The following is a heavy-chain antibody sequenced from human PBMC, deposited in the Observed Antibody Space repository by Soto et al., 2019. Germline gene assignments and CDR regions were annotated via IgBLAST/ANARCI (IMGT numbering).Heavy chain of an antibody. Sequence: GGSLRLSCAASGFTFSSYAMSWVRQAPGKGLEWVSAISGSGGSTYYADSVKGRFTISRDNSKNTLYLQMNSLRAEDTAVYYCAKDTVLVVGDYYYYYMDVCGKGTTVTVSS. D-gene: IGHD2-2*01. CDR1: GFTFSSYA. CDR2: ISGSGGST. CDR3: AKDTVLVVGDYYYYYMDV. J-gene: IGHJ6*03. V-gene: IGHV3-23*01.